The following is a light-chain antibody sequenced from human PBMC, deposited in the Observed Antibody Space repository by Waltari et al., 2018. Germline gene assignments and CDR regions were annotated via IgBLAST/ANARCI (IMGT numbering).Light chain of an antibody. J-gene: IGKJ1*01. CDR2: ATS. CDR1: QGIGNS. CDR3: QQYSSTPWT. V-gene: IGKV1-NL1*01. Sequence: DIQMTQSPSSLSASVGYRVTIPCRASQGIGNSLAWYQQKPGKAPNLLLYATSRLQSGVPSRFSGSGSGTDYTLTISSLQPEDCATYYCQQYSSTPWTFGQGAKVEIK.